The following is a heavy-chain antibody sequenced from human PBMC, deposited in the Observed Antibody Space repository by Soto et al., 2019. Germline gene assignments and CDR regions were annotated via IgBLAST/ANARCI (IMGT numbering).Heavy chain of an antibody. Sequence: SETLSLTCTVSGGSISSSIYYGGWMRQPRGKGLEWIGSIYYSGSTYYNPSLKSRVTISVDTSKNQCSLKLSSVPAAPTAVYYCATRGSSSWYGYWGQGTLVTVS. CDR3: ATRGSSSWYGY. J-gene: IGHJ4*02. D-gene: IGHD6-13*01. CDR2: IYYSGST. CDR1: GGSISSSIYY. V-gene: IGHV4-39*01.